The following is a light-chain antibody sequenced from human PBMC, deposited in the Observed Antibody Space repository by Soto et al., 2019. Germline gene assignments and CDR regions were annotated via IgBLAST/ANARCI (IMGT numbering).Light chain of an antibody. V-gene: IGKV3-15*01. CDR3: QQYNNWPIT. CDR2: GAS. J-gene: IGKJ5*01. CDR1: QSIASN. Sequence: EIVMTQSPATLSVSPVERATLSCRASQSIASNLAWFQQKPGQAPRLLIYGASTRATGIPARFSGSGSGAEFTLTISSLQSEDFAVYYCQQYNNWPITFGQGTRLEI.